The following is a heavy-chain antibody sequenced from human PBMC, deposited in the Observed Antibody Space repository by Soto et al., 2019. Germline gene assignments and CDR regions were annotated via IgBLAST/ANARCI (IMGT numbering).Heavy chain of an antibody. Sequence: QVQLVDSGGNVVQPGRALRLSCAASGCSFSSHGMHWVRQAPGKGMEWVAHLWAGGNIRYYAYSVKGRFTISSDHSKNTLYLQMDSLGAEDTAVYYCARDAQHLANYGMDVWGQGTTVTVSS. D-gene: IGHD3-3*02. CDR2: LWAGGNIR. J-gene: IGHJ6*02. CDR1: GCSFSSHG. V-gene: IGHV3-33*01. CDR3: ARDAQHLANYGMDV.